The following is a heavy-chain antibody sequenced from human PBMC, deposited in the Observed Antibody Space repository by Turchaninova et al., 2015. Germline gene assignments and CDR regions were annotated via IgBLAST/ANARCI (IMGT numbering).Heavy chain of an antibody. J-gene: IGHJ4*02. CDR1: GYTFTSSA. CDR2: NNAGNGNT. V-gene: IGHV1-3*01. CDR3: ARSKAEMATVSLKFDY. Sequence: QVQLVQSGAEVQKPGASVTVSCKGSGYTFTSSAMHWVRPAPGQRLEWMGWNNAGNGNTKYSQKFQGRDTITRDTSASTAYMELSSLRSEDTAVYYCARSKAEMATVSLKFDYWGQGTLVTVSS. D-gene: IGHD5-24*01.